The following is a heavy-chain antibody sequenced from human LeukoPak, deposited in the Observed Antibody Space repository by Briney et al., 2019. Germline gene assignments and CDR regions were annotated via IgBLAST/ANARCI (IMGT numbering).Heavy chain of an antibody. CDR2: IKQDGSEK. CDR3: ARAMDV. J-gene: IGHJ6*04. CDR1: GFTFSSYW. Sequence: GGSLRLSCGASGFTFSSYWMTWVRQAPGKGLEWVANIKQDGSEKYYVDSVKGRFTISRDNARNSLYLQMNSLRVEDTAVYYCARAMDVWGKGTTVTVSS. V-gene: IGHV3-7*01.